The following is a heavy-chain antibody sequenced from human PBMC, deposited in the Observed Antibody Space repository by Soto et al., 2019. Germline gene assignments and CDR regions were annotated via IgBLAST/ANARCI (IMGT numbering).Heavy chain of an antibody. Sequence: PGVSLRLSCAASGFTFSTYAMSWVRQAPGKGLEWVSGISGNGRNAYYADSVKGRFTISRDNSKNTLYLQMNSLRAEDTAVYYCAKNLISIVVVVAAYDYWGQGTLVTVSS. D-gene: IGHD2-15*01. CDR1: GFTFSTYA. V-gene: IGHV3-23*01. CDR2: ISGNGRNA. J-gene: IGHJ4*02. CDR3: AKNLISIVVVVAAYDY.